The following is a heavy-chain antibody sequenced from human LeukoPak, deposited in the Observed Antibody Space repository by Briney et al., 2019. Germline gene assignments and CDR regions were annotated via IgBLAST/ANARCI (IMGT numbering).Heavy chain of an antibody. J-gene: IGHJ4*02. CDR1: GFTFSSYE. Sequence: GGSLRLSSAASGFTFSSYEMNWVRQAPGKGLEWVSYISSSGSTIYYADSVKGRFTISRDNAKNSLYLQMNSLRAEDTAVYYCARVVVRGVHNQLDYWGQGTLVTVSS. CDR3: ARVVVRGVHNQLDY. V-gene: IGHV3-48*03. D-gene: IGHD3-10*01. CDR2: ISSSGSTI.